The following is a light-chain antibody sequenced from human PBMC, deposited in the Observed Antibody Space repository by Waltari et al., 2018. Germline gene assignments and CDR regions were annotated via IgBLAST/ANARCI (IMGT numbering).Light chain of an antibody. V-gene: IGKV1-39*01. Sequence: DIRMTQSPSSLSASVGDRVTITCRASQNINNYLNWYQQKPGKAPKLLIYAASTLQRGVPSRFSGSGSGTDFTLTIGSLQPEDFATYYCQQSSSSPWYTFGQGTKLEI. J-gene: IGKJ2*01. CDR3: QQSSSSPWYT. CDR1: QNINNY. CDR2: AAS.